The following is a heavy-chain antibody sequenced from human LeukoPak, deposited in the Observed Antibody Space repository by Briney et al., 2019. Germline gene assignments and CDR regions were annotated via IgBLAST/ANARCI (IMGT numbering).Heavy chain of an antibody. CDR1: GFTFGSYG. CDR3: AKRLSEGGRYSSSWPVGFDP. Sequence: PGGSLRLSCAASGFTFGSYGMHWVRQAPGKGLEWVAVTSYDGSNKYYADSVKGRFTISRDNSKNTLYLQMNSLRAEDTAVYYCAKRLSEGGRYSSSWPVGFDPWGQGTLVTVSS. J-gene: IGHJ5*02. CDR2: TSYDGSNK. V-gene: IGHV3-30*18. D-gene: IGHD6-13*01.